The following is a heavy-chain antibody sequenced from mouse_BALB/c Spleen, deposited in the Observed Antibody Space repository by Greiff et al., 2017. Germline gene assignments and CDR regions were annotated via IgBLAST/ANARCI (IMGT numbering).Heavy chain of an antibody. J-gene: IGHJ1*01. CDR3: ARSDRYFDV. V-gene: IGHV3-2*02. CDR2: ISYSGST. CDR1: GYSITSDYA. Sequence: EVKLLESGPGLVKPSQSLSLTCTVTGYSITSDYAWNWIRQFPGNKLEWMGYISYSGSTSYNPSLKSRISITRDTSKNQFFLQLNSVTTEDTATYYCARSDRYFDVWGAGTTVTVSS.